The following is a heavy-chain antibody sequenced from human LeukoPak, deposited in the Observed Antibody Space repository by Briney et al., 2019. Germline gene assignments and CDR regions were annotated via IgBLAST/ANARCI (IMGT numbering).Heavy chain of an antibody. CDR2: INSYSGGA. Sequence: ASVKVSCKASGYTFSDYFLHWVRQAPGQGPEWMGCINSYSGGAHYAQKFRDRVTMTRDTSINTAYMDLSSLRSDDTAVYYCARDFLGRTNGGANYFGMGVWGQGTTVIVSS. J-gene: IGHJ6*02. V-gene: IGHV1-2*02. CDR1: GYTFSDYF. D-gene: IGHD2-8*01. CDR3: ARDFLGRTNGGANYFGMGV.